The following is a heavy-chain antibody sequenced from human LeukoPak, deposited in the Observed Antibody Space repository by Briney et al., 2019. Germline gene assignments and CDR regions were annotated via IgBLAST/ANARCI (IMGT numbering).Heavy chain of an antibody. D-gene: IGHD1-26*01. CDR1: GGSFSGYY. J-gene: IGHJ4*02. CDR3: ARDGVWWSRSFDY. Sequence: PSETLSHTCAVYGGSFSGYYWSWIRQPPGKGLEWIGEINHSGSTNYNPSLKSRVTISVDTSKNQFSLKLSSVTAADTAVYYCARDGVWWSRSFDYWGQGTLVTVSS. CDR2: INHSGST. V-gene: IGHV4-34*01.